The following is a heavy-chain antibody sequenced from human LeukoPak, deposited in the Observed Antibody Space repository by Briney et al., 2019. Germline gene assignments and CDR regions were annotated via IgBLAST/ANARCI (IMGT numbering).Heavy chain of an antibody. D-gene: IGHD3-22*01. CDR1: GGSISSYY. CDR3: ARVAITMIVVVYYGAIGMDV. V-gene: IGHV4-59*01. Sequence: RASETLSLTCTVSGGSISSYYWSWIRQPPGKGLEWIGYIYYSGSTNYNPSLKSRVTISVDTSKNQFSLKLSSVTAADTAVYYCARVAITMIVVVYYGAIGMDVWGQGTTVTVSS. J-gene: IGHJ6*02. CDR2: IYYSGST.